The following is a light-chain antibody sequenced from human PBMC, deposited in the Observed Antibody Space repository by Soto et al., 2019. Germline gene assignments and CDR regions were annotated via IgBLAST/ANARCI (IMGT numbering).Light chain of an antibody. CDR3: SSYAGSNTVV. J-gene: IGLJ2*01. CDR1: SSDVGGYNY. Sequence: QSVLTQPPSASGSPGQSVTISCTGTSSDVGGYNYVSWYQQHPGKAPKLMIYEVSKLPSGVPDRFSGSKSGNTASLTVSGLQSEDEADYYCSSYAGSNTVVFGGGTKLTVL. CDR2: EVS. V-gene: IGLV2-8*01.